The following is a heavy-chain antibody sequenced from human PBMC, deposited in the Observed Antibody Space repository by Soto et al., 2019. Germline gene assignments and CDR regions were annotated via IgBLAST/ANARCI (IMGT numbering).Heavy chain of an antibody. CDR1: GYTFTSYD. CDR3: ARDHTFGGRNWFDP. V-gene: IGHV1-8*01. CDR2: MNPNSGNT. Sequence: ASVKVSCKASGYTFTSYDINWVRQATGQRLEWIGWMNPNSGNTGYAQKFQGRVTITRNMSTSTAYMELRSLRSDDTAVYYCARDHTFGGRNWFDPWGQGTLVTVSS. D-gene: IGHD2-15*01. J-gene: IGHJ5*02.